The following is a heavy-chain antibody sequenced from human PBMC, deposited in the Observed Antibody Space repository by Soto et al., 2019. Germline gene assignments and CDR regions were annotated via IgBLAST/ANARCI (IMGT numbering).Heavy chain of an antibody. J-gene: IGHJ2*01. CDR2: LGTAGDT. D-gene: IGHD3-10*01. CDR1: GFTFSSYD. CDR3: ARAPITMVRGGHWYFDL. V-gene: IGHV3-13*04. Sequence: EVQLVESGGGLVQPGGSLRLSCAASGFTFSSYDMHWVRQATGKGLEWVSALGTAGDTYYPGSVKGRFTISRENAKNSLYLQMNSLRAGDTAVYYCARAPITMVRGGHWYFDLWGRGTLVTVSS.